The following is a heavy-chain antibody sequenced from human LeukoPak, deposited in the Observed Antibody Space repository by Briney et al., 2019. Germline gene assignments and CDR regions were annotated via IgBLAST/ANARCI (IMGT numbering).Heavy chain of an antibody. CDR2: IRSTGSPI. J-gene: IGHJ4*02. CDR3: AKSPYGAGDIFDF. V-gene: IGHV3-48*02. D-gene: IGHD2-15*01. CDR1: GFTLNSYS. Sequence: PGGSLRLSCAASGFTLNSYSMNWVRQGPGKGLEWVAYIRSTGSPIYYADSVKGRFTISRDTARNSLHLQMNSLRDEDTAVYYCAKSPYGAGDIFDFWGQGTLVTVSS.